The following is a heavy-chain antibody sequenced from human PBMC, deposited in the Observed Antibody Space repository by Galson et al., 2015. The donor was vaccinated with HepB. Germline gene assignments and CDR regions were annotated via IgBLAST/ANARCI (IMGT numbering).Heavy chain of an antibody. CDR3: ARAYCSGGSCPQENKFDP. Sequence: LSLTCIVSGGSIRSGGYYWSWIRQHPGKGLEWIGYIYYSGTTYYNPFLKSRVTISIDTSKSQFSLKLKSVTAADTAVYCCARAYCSGGSCPQENKFDPWGQGTLVTVSS. CDR1: GGSIRSGGYY. J-gene: IGHJ5*02. D-gene: IGHD2-15*01. CDR2: IYYSGTT. V-gene: IGHV4-31*03.